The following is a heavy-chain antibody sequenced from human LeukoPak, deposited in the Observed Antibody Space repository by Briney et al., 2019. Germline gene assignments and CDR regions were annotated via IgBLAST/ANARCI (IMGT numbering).Heavy chain of an antibody. CDR2: IKQDGSEE. V-gene: IGHV3-7*01. Sequence: TGGSLRLSCAASGFTFSSYWMSWVHQAPGKGLELVANIKQDGSEEYYVDSVKGRFTISRDNAKNSLYLQMNSLRAEDTAVYYCASSGYDFWSGYPLDYWGQGTLVTVSS. J-gene: IGHJ4*02. D-gene: IGHD3-3*01. CDR1: GFTFSSYW. CDR3: ASSGYDFWSGYPLDY.